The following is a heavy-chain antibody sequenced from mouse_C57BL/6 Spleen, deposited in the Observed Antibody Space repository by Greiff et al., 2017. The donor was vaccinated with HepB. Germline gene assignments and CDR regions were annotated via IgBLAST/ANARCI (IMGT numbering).Heavy chain of an antibody. J-gene: IGHJ4*01. V-gene: IGHV2-9-1*01. CDR3: ARESYYYGSSYERNAMDY. Sequence: QVQLKESGPGLVAPSQSLSITCTVSGFSLTSYAISWVRQPPGKGLEWLGVIWTGGGTNYNSALKSRLSISKDNSKSQVFLKMNRLQTDDTARYYCARESYYYGSSYERNAMDYWGQGTSVTVSS. D-gene: IGHD1-1*01. CDR2: IWTGGGT. CDR1: GFSLTSYA.